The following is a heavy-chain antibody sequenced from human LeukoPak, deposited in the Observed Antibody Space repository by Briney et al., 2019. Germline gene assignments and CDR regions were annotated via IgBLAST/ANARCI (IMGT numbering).Heavy chain of an antibody. CDR3: ARVAPDSWRGYYLEGAFDI. Sequence: NSGGSLRLSCAASGFFLSSYTMNWVRQAPGKGLERVACVSTSSAYIFYTDSMKGRSTISRDNAKNSLYLQMDGLRAEDTAVYYCARVAPDSWRGYYLEGAFDIWGQGTAVTVS. J-gene: IGHJ3*02. CDR1: GFFLSSYT. CDR2: VSTSSAYI. V-gene: IGHV3-21*01. D-gene: IGHD3-3*01.